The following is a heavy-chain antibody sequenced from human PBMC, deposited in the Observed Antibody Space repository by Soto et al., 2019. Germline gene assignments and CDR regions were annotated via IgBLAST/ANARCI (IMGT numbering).Heavy chain of an antibody. V-gene: IGHV4-34*01. CDR3: ARTGGMDV. Sequence: QVQLQQWGAGLLKPSETLSLTCAVYGGSFSGYYWSWLRQPPGKGPEWIGDINHSGNTKYNPSLESRVTISVDTSKNQFSLKLNSVSAADTAVYYCARTGGMDVWSQGATVTVSS. J-gene: IGHJ6*02. CDR1: GGSFSGYY. CDR2: INHSGNT.